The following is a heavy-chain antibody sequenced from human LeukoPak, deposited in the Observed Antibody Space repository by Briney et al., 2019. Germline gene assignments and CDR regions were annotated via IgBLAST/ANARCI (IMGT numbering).Heavy chain of an antibody. CDR3: ARRRANLNWFDP. Sequence: KSGGSLRLSCAASGFTFSSYWMSWVRQPPGKGLEHLGGISYSGGTYYNPSLKSRVTVSVDTSNNQFSMKLTSVTAADTAVYYCARRRANLNWFDPWGQGTLVTVSS. CDR2: ISYSGGT. D-gene: IGHD1-26*01. J-gene: IGHJ5*02. V-gene: IGHV4-39*01. CDR1: GFTFSSYW.